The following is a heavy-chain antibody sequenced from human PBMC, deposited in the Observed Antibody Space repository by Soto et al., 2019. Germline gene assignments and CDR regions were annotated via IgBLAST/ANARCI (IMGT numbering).Heavy chain of an antibody. V-gene: IGHV4-34*01. J-gene: IGHJ4*02. CDR2: INHSENT. Sequence: SETLSLTCAVYGGSFSGYYWSWIRQPPGKGLEWIGEINHSENTNYNPSLKTRVTISLDKSKSQFSLKLNSVTAADSAVYFCARLEGLATISYYFDFWGQGALVTVSS. CDR1: GGSFSGYY. CDR3: ARLEGLATISYYFDF. D-gene: IGHD3-9*01.